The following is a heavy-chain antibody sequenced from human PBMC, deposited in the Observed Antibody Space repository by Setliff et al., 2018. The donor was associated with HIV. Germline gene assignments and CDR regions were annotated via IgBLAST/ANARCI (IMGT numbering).Heavy chain of an antibody. Sequence: PGGSLRLSCAASGFTFSDYSMNWFRQTPGKGLEWVAKIKQDGSEEYYVDSVKGRFTISRDNSKNTLYLQMSSLRVEDTAVYYCVKVSRGTVVRGVILVGYFDYWGQGTLVTVSS. J-gene: IGHJ4*02. V-gene: IGHV3-7*03. D-gene: IGHD3-10*02. CDR2: IKQDGSEE. CDR3: VKVSRGTVVRGVILVGYFDY. CDR1: GFTFSDYS.